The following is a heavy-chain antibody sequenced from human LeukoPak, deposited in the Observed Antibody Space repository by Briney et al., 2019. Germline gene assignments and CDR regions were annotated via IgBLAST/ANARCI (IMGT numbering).Heavy chain of an antibody. CDR1: GFTFSSYS. Sequence: GGSLRLSCAASGFTFSSYSMNWVRQAPGKGLEWVSSISSSSYIYYADSVKGRFTISRDNAKNSLYLQMNSLRAEDTAVFYCAKGTHSGYDYYYGMDVWGQGTTVTVSS. J-gene: IGHJ6*02. CDR3: AKGTHSGYDYYYGMDV. V-gene: IGHV3-21*01. CDR2: ISSSSYI. D-gene: IGHD5-12*01.